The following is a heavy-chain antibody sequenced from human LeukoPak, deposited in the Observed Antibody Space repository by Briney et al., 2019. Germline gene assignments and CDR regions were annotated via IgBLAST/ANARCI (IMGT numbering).Heavy chain of an antibody. Sequence: PGGSLRLSCAASGFTFSSYAMSWVRQAPGKGLEWVSAISGSGGSTYYADSVKGRFTIPRDNSKNTLYLQMNSLRAEDTAVYYCAKSEDIVVVPTTKNYYYYGMDVWGQGTTVTVSS. D-gene: IGHD2-2*01. V-gene: IGHV3-23*01. CDR2: ISGSGGST. J-gene: IGHJ6*02. CDR3: AKSEDIVVVPTTKNYYYYGMDV. CDR1: GFTFSSYA.